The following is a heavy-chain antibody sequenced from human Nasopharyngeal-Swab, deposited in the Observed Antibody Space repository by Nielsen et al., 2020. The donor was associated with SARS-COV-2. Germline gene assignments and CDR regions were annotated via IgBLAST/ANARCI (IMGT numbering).Heavy chain of an antibody. CDR1: GYSFTSYW. CDR3: ARPQDSSGWSDWFDP. Sequence: GESLKISCKGSGYSFTSYWIGWVRPMPGKGLEWMGIIYPGDSDTRYSPSFQGQVTISADKSISTAYLQWSSLKASDTAMYYCARPQDSSGWSDWFDPWGQGTLVTVSS. CDR2: IYPGDSDT. J-gene: IGHJ5*02. D-gene: IGHD6-19*01. V-gene: IGHV5-51*01.